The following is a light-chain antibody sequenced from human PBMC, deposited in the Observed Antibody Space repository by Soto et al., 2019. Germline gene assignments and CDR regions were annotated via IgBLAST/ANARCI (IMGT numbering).Light chain of an antibody. CDR2: GAS. J-gene: IGKJ1*01. CDR1: QSVSSN. V-gene: IGKV3-15*01. Sequence: EIGMTQSPATLSVSPGERATLSCRASQSVSSNLAWYQQKPGQAPRLLIYGASTRATGIPARFSGSGSGTEFTLTISSLQSEDIAVYYCQQYNNWPPVTFGQGTKVEIK. CDR3: QQYNNWPPVT.